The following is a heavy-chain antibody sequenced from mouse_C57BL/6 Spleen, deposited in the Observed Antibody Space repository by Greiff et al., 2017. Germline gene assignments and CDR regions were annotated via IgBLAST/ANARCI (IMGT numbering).Heavy chain of an antibody. CDR2: IYPRSGNT. Sequence: QVQLKQSGAELARPGASVKLSCKASGYTFTSYGISWVKQRTGQGLEWIGEIYPRSGNTYYNEKFKGKATLSADKSSSTAYMELRSLTSADSAVYFCARGNYCYLDYWGQGTTLTVSS. CDR1: GYTFTSYG. V-gene: IGHV1-81*01. J-gene: IGHJ2*01. CDR3: ARGNYCYLDY. D-gene: IGHD1-1*02.